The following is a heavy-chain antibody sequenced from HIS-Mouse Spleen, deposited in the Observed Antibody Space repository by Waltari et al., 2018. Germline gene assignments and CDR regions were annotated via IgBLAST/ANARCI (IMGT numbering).Heavy chain of an antibody. V-gene: IGHV4-39*07. D-gene: IGHD6-13*01. CDR1: GGSISSSSYY. Sequence: QLQLQESGQGLVKPSETLSLTCTVPGGSISSSSYYLGWIRPPPGKGLGWIGSIYYSGSTYYNPSLKSRVTISVDTSKNQFSLKLSSVTAADTAVYYCAREIPYSSSWYDWYFDLWGRGTLVTVSS. J-gene: IGHJ2*01. CDR3: AREIPYSSSWYDWYFDL. CDR2: IYYSGST.